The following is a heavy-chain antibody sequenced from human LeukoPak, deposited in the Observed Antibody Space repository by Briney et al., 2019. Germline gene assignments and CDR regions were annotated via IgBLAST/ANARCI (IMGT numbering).Heavy chain of an antibody. J-gene: IGHJ4*02. Sequence: PGGSLRLSCAASGFTFSSFSMNWVRQAPGKGLEWISYITSSSSSTYYADSVKGRFTISRDNSKNTLYLQMNSLRAEDTAVYYCAKDLSVTPRFKFVDWGQGTLVTVSS. CDR2: ITSSSSST. CDR1: GFTFSSFS. D-gene: IGHD4-17*01. CDR3: AKDLSVTPRFKFVD. V-gene: IGHV3-48*01.